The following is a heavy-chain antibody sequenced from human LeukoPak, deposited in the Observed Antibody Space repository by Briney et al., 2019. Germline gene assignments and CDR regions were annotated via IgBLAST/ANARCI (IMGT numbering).Heavy chain of an antibody. Sequence: PGGSLRLSCAAAAFTFSSSAMSWVRRAPGKGLEWVSAITSTGGTTYYTDSVKGRFTISRDNSKNTLYLQMNSLGAEDTAVYYCAKHSGSGRGTDYFDSWGQGTLVTVSS. J-gene: IGHJ4*02. D-gene: IGHD6-19*01. V-gene: IGHV3-23*01. CDR2: ITSTGGTT. CDR3: AKHSGSGRGTDYFDS. CDR1: AFTFSSSA.